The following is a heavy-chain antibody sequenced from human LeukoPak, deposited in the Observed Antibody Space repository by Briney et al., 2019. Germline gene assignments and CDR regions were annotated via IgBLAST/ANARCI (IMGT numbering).Heavy chain of an antibody. CDR1: GFTFSSYW. V-gene: IGHV3-74*01. CDR3: SRDRRTWFDP. Sequence: PGGSLRLSCAASGFTFSSYWMHWVRQVPGKGLVWVSRITSDGSDTIYADSVKGRFTISRDNAKNTLSLQMHSLRAEDTSLYYCSRDRRTWFDPWGQGTLVTVSS. CDR2: ITSDGSDT. J-gene: IGHJ5*02.